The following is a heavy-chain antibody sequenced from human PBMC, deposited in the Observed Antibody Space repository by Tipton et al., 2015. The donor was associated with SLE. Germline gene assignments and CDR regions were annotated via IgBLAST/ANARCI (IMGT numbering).Heavy chain of an antibody. CDR1: DYSISSGYY. V-gene: IGHV4-38-2*02. CDR2: IYHSGNT. J-gene: IGHJ3*01. D-gene: IGHD6-19*01. CDR3: AREKENTGWFWLNAFDV. Sequence: TLSLTCAVSDYSISSGYYWAWIRQPPGKGLEWIANIYHSGNTYYNPSLQSRVAISVDTSKNHFSLRLSSVTAADTAIYYCAREKENTGWFWLNAFDVWGRGTLVTVST.